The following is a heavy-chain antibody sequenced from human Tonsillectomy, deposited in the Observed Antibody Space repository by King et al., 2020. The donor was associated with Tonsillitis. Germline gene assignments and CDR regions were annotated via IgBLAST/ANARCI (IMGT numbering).Heavy chain of an antibody. CDR2: IDSDGPTI. D-gene: IGHD3-16*01. V-gene: IGHV3-64D*08. CDR3: VTPPDPVAKGGADGPDL. Sequence: VQLVESGGGLVQPGGSLRLSCSASGFAFTTLPMYWVRQAPGKTPQFVSAIDSDGPTIFYADSVRARFTISRDNSKYILYLNMRNLKPEDTAVYYCVTPPDPVAKGGADGPDLWGQGTLVTVSS. CDR1: GFAFTTLP. J-gene: IGHJ5*02.